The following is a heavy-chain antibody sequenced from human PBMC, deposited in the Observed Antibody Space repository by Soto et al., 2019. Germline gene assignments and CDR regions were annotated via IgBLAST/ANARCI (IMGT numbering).Heavy chain of an antibody. CDR3: ARELEVGATGVGRFDI. CDR2: ISSSSSYI. CDR1: GFSFSSYS. Sequence: EVQLVESGGGLVKRGGSLRLSCAASGFSFSSYSMNWVRQAPGKGLEWVSSISSSSSYIYYADSVKGRFTISRDNAKNSLYLQMNSLRAEDTAVYYCARELEVGATGVGRFDIWGQGTMVTVSS. J-gene: IGHJ3*02. D-gene: IGHD1-26*01. V-gene: IGHV3-21*01.